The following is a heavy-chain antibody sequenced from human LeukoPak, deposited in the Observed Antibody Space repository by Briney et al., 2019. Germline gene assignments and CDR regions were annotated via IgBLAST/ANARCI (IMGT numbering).Heavy chain of an antibody. CDR3: ARTTRLYNRFDP. V-gene: IGHV4-4*07. J-gene: IGHJ5*02. CDR2: IYTSGST. CDR1: GGSINNYY. Sequence: PSETLSLTCTVSGGSINNYYWSWIRRPAGKDLEWIGRIYTSGSTNYNPSLKSRVTMSVDTSKNQFSLKLSSVTAADTAVYYCARTTRLYNRFDPWGQGALVTVSS. D-gene: IGHD1-14*01.